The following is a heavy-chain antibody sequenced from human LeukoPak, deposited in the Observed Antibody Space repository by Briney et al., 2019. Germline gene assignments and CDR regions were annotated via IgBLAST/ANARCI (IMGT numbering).Heavy chain of an antibody. J-gene: IGHJ3*01. CDR3: ARSTLIAPRGAFDF. D-gene: IGHD2-21*01. CDR1: GFIFSSYA. Sequence: GRSLRLSCAASGFIFSSYAMHWVRQAPGKGLEWVAVISYDGSNEYYADSVEGRFTISRDISKSTLYLQMNSLRAEDTAVYYCARSTLIAPRGAFDFWGQGTMVSVSS. V-gene: IGHV3-30*03. CDR2: ISYDGSNE.